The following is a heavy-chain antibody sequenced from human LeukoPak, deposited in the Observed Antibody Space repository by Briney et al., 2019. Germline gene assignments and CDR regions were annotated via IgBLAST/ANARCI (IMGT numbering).Heavy chain of an antibody. CDR3: TRVGYIDEGIDY. D-gene: IGHD5-24*01. J-gene: IGHJ4*02. V-gene: IGHV3-7*04. CDR1: GFPFSSYW. CDR2: IKQDGSKK. Sequence: GGSLRLSCVASGFPFSSYWMTWVRQAPGKGLEWVANIKQDGSKKSYVDSVKGRFTISRDNAKNSLYLQMNSLRAEDTAIYYCTRVGYIDEGIDYWGQGTPVTVSS.